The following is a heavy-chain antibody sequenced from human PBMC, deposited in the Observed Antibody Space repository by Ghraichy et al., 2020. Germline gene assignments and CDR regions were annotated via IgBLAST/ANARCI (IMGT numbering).Heavy chain of an antibody. V-gene: IGHV1-8*01. CDR2: MNPNSGET. Sequence: SVKVSCKASGYTFTSYDINWVRQATGQGLEWLGWMNPNSGETGYAQKFQGRVTMTRDTSINTAYMELSSLRSDDTALYYCARDNSGSGGGWFDPWGQGTLVTVSS. CDR3: ARDNSGSGGGWFDP. D-gene: IGHD3-10*01. J-gene: IGHJ5*02. CDR1: GYTFTSYD.